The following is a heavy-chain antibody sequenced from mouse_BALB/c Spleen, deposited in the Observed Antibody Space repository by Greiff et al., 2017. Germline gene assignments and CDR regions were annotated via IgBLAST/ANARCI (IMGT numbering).Heavy chain of an antibody. CDR1: GFTFTDYY. CDR3: ARDRYFDY. CDR2: IRNKANGYTT. J-gene: IGHJ2*01. Sequence: EVMLVESGGGLVQPGGSLRLSCATSGFTFTDYYMSWVRQPSGKALEWLGFIRNKANGYTTEYSASVKGRFTISRDNSQSILYLQMNTLRAEDSATYYCARDRYFDYWGQGTTLTVSS. V-gene: IGHV7-3*02.